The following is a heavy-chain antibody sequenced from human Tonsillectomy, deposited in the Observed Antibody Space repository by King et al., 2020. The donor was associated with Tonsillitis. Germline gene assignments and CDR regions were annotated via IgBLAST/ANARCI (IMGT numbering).Heavy chain of an antibody. Sequence: VQLVESGGGLVKPGGSLRLSCAASGFTFTSYTMKWVRQAPGKGLEWVSSIGRHSSYIHSADSVQGRFTISRDDAKSSLYLQMDSLRAADTAVYYCARGNGGEDIWGQGTVVTVSS. CDR2: IGRHSSYI. J-gene: IGHJ3*02. CDR3: ARGNGGEDI. V-gene: IGHV3-21*01. CDR1: GFTFTSYT. D-gene: IGHD3-10*01.